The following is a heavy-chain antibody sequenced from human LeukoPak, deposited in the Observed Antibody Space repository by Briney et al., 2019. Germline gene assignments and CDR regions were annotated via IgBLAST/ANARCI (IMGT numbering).Heavy chain of an antibody. CDR3: ARVVTIVGATSAFDI. CDR1: GYSISSGYY. D-gene: IGHD1-26*01. J-gene: IGHJ3*02. CDR2: IYHSGST. Sequence: PSETLSLTCAVSGYSISSGYYWGWIRQPLGKGLEWIGSIYHSGSTYYNPSLKSRVTISVDTSKNQFSLKLSSVTAADTAVYYCARVVTIVGATSAFDIWGQGTMVTVSS. V-gene: IGHV4-38-2*01.